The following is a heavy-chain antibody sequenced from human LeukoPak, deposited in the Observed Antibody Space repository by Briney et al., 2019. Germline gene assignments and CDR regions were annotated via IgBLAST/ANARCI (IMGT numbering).Heavy chain of an antibody. J-gene: IGHJ4*02. CDR3: ARAGANGIEVAGSLRY. CDR2: IYYTGTT. D-gene: IGHD6-19*01. CDR1: GFTFSSYA. V-gene: IGHV4-59*01. Sequence: KPGGSLRLSCAASGFTFSSYAMTWVRQPPGKGLEWIGFIYYTGTTNYNPSLKSRVTISVDTSKNQFSLKLSSVTAADTAVYYCARAGANGIEVAGSLRYWGQGTLVTVSS.